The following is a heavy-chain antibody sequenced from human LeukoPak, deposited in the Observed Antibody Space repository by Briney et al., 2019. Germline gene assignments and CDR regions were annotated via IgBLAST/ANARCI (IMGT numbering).Heavy chain of an antibody. D-gene: IGHD3-3*01. Sequence: PSETLSLTCIVSSYSISSDYYWGWIRQPPGKGLEWIGSIHHSGRTYYNPSLKSRVTISVDTSKNHFSLKLNPVTAADTAVYYCARDHLANLASRLFDPWGQGTLVTVSS. CDR1: SYSISSDYY. CDR3: ARDHLANLASRLFDP. V-gene: IGHV4-38-2*02. J-gene: IGHJ5*02. CDR2: IHHSGRT.